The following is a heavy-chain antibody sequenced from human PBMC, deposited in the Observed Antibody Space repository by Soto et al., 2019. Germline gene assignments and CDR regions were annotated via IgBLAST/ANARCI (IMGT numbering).Heavy chain of an antibody. D-gene: IGHD1-1*01. V-gene: IGHV3-21*01. J-gene: IGHJ3*02. CDR3: AIGPPPYTDAIVI. Sequence: GSLRLSCAASGFTFSSYSMNWVRQAPGKGLEWVSSISSSSSYIYYADSVKGRFTISRDNAKNSLYLQMNSLRAEDTAVYYCAIGPPPYTDAIVISGPATMVT. CDR1: GFTFSSYS. CDR2: ISSSSSYI.